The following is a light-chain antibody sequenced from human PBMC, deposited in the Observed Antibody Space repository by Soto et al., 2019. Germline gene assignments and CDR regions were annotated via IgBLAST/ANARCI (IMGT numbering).Light chain of an antibody. V-gene: IGLV1-40*01. Sequence: QSVLTQPPSVSGAPGQRVTISCTGSSSNIGAGYDVHWYQQFPGTAPKVLIYGNSNRPSGVPDRFSGSKSGTSASLAITGLQAEDEADYYYQSYDSSLSGYVFGTGTKVTVL. CDR2: GNS. CDR1: SSNIGAGYD. J-gene: IGLJ1*01. CDR3: QSYDSSLSGYV.